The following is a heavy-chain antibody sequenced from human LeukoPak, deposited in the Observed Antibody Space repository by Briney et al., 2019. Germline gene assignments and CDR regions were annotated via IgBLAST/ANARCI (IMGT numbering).Heavy chain of an antibody. V-gene: IGHV3-74*01. Sequence: GGSLRLSCAASGLTFSSYWMHWVRQAPGKGLVWVSRINSDGSTTTYADSVKGRFTISRDNAKNTLYLQMNSLRAEDTAVYYCARAYSGTYGLGYYYMDVWGKGTTVTISS. CDR3: ARAYSGTYGLGYYYMDV. CDR1: GLTFSSYW. CDR2: INSDGSTT. D-gene: IGHD1-26*01. J-gene: IGHJ6*03.